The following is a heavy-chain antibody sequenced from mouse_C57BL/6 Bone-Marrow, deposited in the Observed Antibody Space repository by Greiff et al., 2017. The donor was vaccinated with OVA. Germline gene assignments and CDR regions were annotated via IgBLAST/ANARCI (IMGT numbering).Heavy chain of an antibody. CDR3: ARGNYYGSSYYFDY. Sequence: VQLQQSGPVLVKPGPSVKISCKASGFTFTDYYMHWVKQSHGKSLEWIGLVYPYNGGPGYNQKIKGKATLTVDTSSSTAYMELISLTSEDSAVYYCARGNYYGSSYYFDYWGQGTTLTVSS. CDR2: VYPYNGGP. V-gene: IGHV1-36*01. CDR1: GFTFTDYY. J-gene: IGHJ2*01. D-gene: IGHD1-1*01.